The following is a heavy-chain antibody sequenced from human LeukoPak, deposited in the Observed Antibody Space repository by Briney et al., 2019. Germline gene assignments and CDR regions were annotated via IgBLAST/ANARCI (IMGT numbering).Heavy chain of an antibody. CDR2: IIPIFGTA. V-gene: IGHV1-69*13. J-gene: IGHJ6*03. CDR1: GGTFSSYA. Sequence: ASVKVSCKASGGTFSSYAISWVRQAPGQGLEWMGGIIPIFGTANYAQKFQGRVTITADESTGTAYMELSSLRSEDTAVYYCARHPPGIAAAGHYYYYYMDVWGKGTTVTISS. CDR3: ARHPPGIAAAGHYYYYYMDV. D-gene: IGHD6-13*01.